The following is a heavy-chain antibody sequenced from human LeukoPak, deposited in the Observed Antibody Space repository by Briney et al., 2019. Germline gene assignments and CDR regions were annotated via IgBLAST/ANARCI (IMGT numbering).Heavy chain of an antibody. CDR2: FYSGGST. V-gene: IGHV3-66*01. CDR1: GFTVSSNY. J-gene: IGHJ6*02. CDR3: ARDLRLYGMDV. Sequence: GGSLRLSCAASGFTVSSNYMSWVRQAPGKGLEWVSVFYSGGSTYYADSVKGRFTISRDNSKNTLYLQMNSLRAEDRAVYYCARDLRLYGMDVWGQGTTVTVSS.